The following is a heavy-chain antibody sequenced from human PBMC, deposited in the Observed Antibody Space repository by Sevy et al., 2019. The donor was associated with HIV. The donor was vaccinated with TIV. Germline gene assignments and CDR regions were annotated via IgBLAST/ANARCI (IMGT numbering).Heavy chain of an antibody. D-gene: IGHD3-10*01. Sequence: GGSLRLSCAASGFTFSSYAMSWVRQAPGKGLEWVSAISGSGGSTYYADSVKGRFTIPRDNSKNTLYLQMNSLRAEDTAVYYCAKMPTRITMVRGVMRAFDIWGQGTMVTVSS. CDR1: GFTFSSYA. CDR2: ISGSGGST. CDR3: AKMPTRITMVRGVMRAFDI. V-gene: IGHV3-23*01. J-gene: IGHJ3*02.